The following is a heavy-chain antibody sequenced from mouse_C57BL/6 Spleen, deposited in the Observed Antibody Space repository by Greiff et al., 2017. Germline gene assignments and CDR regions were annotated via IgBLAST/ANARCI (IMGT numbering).Heavy chain of an antibody. CDR1: GYSFADYN. Sequence: EVKLQESGPELVKPGASVKISCKASGYSFADYNMNWVKQSNGKSLEWIGVINPNYGTTSYNQKFKGKATLTVDQSSSTAYMQLNSLTSEDSAVYYWARWGYGSSYRYFDVWGTGTTVTVSS. J-gene: IGHJ1*03. D-gene: IGHD1-1*01. CDR3: ARWGYGSSYRYFDV. CDR2: INPNYGTT. V-gene: IGHV1-39*01.